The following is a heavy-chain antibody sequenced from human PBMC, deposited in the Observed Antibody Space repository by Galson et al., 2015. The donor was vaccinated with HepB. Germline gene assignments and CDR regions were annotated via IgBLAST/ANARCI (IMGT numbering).Heavy chain of an antibody. CDR2: ISYDGSNK. D-gene: IGHD3-9*01. Sequence: SLRLSCAASGFTFSSYGMHWVRQAPGKGLEWVAVISYDGSNKYYADSVKGRFAISRDNSKNTLYLQMNSLRAEDTAVYYCAKGVLRYFDWLLPPFDAFDIWGQGTMVTVSS. V-gene: IGHV3-30*18. CDR1: GFTFSSYG. CDR3: AKGVLRYFDWLLPPFDAFDI. J-gene: IGHJ3*02.